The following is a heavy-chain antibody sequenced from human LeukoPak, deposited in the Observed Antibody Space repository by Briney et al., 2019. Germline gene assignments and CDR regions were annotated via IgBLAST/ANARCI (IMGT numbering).Heavy chain of an antibody. CDR2: IYYSGST. CDR3: ARLAYSSGLFDY. Sequence: SETLSLTCTVSGGSISSYYWSWIRQPPGKGLEWIGYIYYSGSTNYNPSLKSRVTISVDTSKSQFSLKLSSVTAADTAVYYCARLAYSSGLFDYWGQGTLVTVSS. CDR1: GGSISSYY. V-gene: IGHV4-59*01. D-gene: IGHD6-19*01. J-gene: IGHJ4*02.